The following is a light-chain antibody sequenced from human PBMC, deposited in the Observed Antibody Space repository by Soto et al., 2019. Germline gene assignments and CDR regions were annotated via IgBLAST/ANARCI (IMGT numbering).Light chain of an antibody. CDR3: TSFTRRFTCD. J-gene: IGLJ1*01. Sequence: QSVLTQPESASGAPGQSIAISCTGTRSDVGAYNYFSWYQQHPGKAPKLMISEVTNRPSGVSDRFSGSKSGNTASLTISGLEAEDEADYYCTSFTRRFTCDFGTGIKVTVL. V-gene: IGLV2-14*01. CDR1: RSDVGAYNY. CDR2: EVT.